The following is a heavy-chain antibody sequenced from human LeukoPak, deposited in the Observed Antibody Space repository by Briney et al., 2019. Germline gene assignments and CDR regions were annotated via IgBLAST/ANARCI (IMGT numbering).Heavy chain of an antibody. V-gene: IGHV4-34*01. CDR2: INHSGST. CDR3: ARGMRYYYYMDV. Sequence: SETLSLTCAVYGGSFSGYYWSWIRQPPGKGLEWIGEINHSGSTNYNPSLKSRVTISVDTSKNQFSLKLSFVTAADTAVYYCARGMRYYYYMDVWGKGTTATVSS. J-gene: IGHJ6*03. D-gene: IGHD3-16*01. CDR1: GGSFSGYY.